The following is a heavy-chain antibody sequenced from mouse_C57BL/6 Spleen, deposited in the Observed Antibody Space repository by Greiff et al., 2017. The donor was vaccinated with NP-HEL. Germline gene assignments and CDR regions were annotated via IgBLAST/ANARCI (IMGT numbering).Heavy chain of an antibody. D-gene: IGHD4-1*01. V-gene: IGHV5-4*03. J-gene: IGHJ2*01. CDR1: GFTFSSYA. Sequence: EVKVEESGGGLVKPGGSLKLSCAASGFTFSSYAMSWVRQTPEKRLEWVATISDGGSYTYYPDNVKGRFTISRDNAKNNLYLQMSHLKSEDTAKYYCARGGGTFYYFDYWGQGTTLTVSS. CDR2: ISDGGSYT. CDR3: ARGGGTFYYFDY.